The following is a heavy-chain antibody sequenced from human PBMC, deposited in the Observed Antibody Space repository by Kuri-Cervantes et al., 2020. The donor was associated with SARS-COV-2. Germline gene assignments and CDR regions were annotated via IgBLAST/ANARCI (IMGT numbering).Heavy chain of an antibody. J-gene: IGHJ6*02. CDR2: IYTSGST. Sequence: GSLRLSCTVSGGSISSYYWSWIRQPAGKGLEWIGRIYTSGSTNCNPSLKSRVTMSVDTSKNQFSLKLSSVTAADTAVYYCARDLIAAAGQYYYYGMDVWGQGTTVTVSS. D-gene: IGHD6-13*01. V-gene: IGHV4-4*07. CDR1: GGSISSYY. CDR3: ARDLIAAAGQYYYYGMDV.